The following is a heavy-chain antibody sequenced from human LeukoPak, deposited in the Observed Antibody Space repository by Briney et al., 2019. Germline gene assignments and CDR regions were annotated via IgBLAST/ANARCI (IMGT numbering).Heavy chain of an antibody. V-gene: IGHV4-34*01. J-gene: IGHJ1*01. CDR3: ARLVPTNYGDYAEYFQH. Sequence: SETLSLTCAVYGGSFSGHYWSWIRQSPGKGLEWIAEIHYSGATNYNPSLKSRVTISGDTSKNQFSLELSSVTAADTAVYYCARLVPTNYGDYAEYFQHWGQGTLVTVSS. CDR1: GGSFSGHY. CDR2: IHYSGAT. D-gene: IGHD4-17*01.